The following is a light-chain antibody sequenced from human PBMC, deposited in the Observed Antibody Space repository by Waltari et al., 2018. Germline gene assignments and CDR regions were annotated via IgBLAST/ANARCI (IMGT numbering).Light chain of an antibody. CDR2: DVS. CDR3: SSYSTSTTLGV. J-gene: IGLJ1*01. Sequence: QSALTQPASVSGSPGQSITISSTGTSSYVGGFTYSFWYQQHPGKAPKLMIYDVSKRPSGVSNRFSVSKSGNTASLTISGLQAEDEADYYCSSYSTSTTLGVFGTGTKVTVL. V-gene: IGLV2-14*01. CDR1: SSYVGGFTY.